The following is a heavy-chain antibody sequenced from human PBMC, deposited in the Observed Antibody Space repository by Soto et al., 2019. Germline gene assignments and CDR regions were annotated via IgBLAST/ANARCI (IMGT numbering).Heavy chain of an antibody. D-gene: IGHD3-3*01. CDR2: INPIGGST. CDR1: GYDFTSHY. Sequence: ASVKVSCTASGYDFTSHYMHWVRQAPGQGLEWMGIINPIGGSTNYAQKFQGRVTMTRETSTSTVYMELSSLRSEDTAVYYCARGFYDFGVPWGQGTLVTVSS. V-gene: IGHV1-46*01. CDR3: ARGFYDFGVP. J-gene: IGHJ5*02.